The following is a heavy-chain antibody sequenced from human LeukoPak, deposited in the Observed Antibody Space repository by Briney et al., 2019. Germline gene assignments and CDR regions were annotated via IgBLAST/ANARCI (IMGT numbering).Heavy chain of an antibody. CDR1: GFTFRHYR. J-gene: IGHJ4*02. CDR3: ARFRAGAGDF. Sequence: GGSLRLSCAASGFTFRHYRMHWVRQVPGKGLVWVSRINPDGTTINYADSVRGRFAISRDNAKNTLHLEVNGLRADDTAVYYCARFRAGAGDFWGQGTLVSVSS. CDR2: INPDGTTI. D-gene: IGHD4/OR15-4a*01. V-gene: IGHV3-74*01.